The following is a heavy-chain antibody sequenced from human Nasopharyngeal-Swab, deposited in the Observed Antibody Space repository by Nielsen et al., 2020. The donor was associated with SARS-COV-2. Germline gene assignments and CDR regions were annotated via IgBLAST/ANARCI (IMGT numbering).Heavy chain of an antibody. CDR1: GFTFSSYA. CDR3: AKDRVVVTATYFHH. CDR2: ISGSGGST. D-gene: IGHD2-21*02. Sequence: GESLKISCAASGFTFSSYAMSWVRQAPGKGLEWVSAISGSGGSTYYADSVKGRFTISRDNSKNTLYLQMNSLRAEDTAVYYCAKDRVVVTATYFHHWGQGTLVTVSS. J-gene: IGHJ1*01. V-gene: IGHV3-23*01.